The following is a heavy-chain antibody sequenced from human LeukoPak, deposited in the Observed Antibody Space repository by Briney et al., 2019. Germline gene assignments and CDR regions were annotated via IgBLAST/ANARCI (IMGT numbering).Heavy chain of an antibody. CDR2: INHSGST. CDR1: GGSFSGYY. CDR3: ARVASMIDDEALSYYYYYMDV. V-gene: IGHV4-34*01. J-gene: IGHJ6*03. Sequence: SETLSLTCAVYGGSFSGYYWSWIRQPPGKGLEWIGEINHSGSTNYNPSLKSRVTISVDTSKNQFSLKLSSVTAADTAVYYCARVASMIDDEALSYYYYYMDVWGKGTTVTVSS. D-gene: IGHD3-22*01.